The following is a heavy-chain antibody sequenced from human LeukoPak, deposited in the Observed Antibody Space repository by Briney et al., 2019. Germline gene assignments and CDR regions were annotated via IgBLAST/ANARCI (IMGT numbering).Heavy chain of an antibody. CDR1: GYTFTSYG. CDR2: ISAYNGNT. Sequence: ASVKVSCKASGYTFTSYGISWVRQAPGQGLEWMGWISAYNGNTNYAQKLQGRVTMTTDTSTSTAYMELSSLRSEDTAVYYCAPSPPDGSSGYFLYWGQGTLVTVSS. J-gene: IGHJ4*02. V-gene: IGHV1-18*01. CDR3: APSPPDGSSGYFLY. D-gene: IGHD3-22*01.